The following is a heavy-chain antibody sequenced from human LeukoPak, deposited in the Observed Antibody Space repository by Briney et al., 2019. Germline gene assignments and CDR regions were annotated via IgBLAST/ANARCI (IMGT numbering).Heavy chain of an antibody. CDR1: GGSISSGSYY. V-gene: IGHV4-61*02. D-gene: IGHD3-3*01. Sequence: SQTLSLTCTVSGGSISSGSYYWSWIRQPAGKGLEWIGRIYTSGSTNYNPSLKSRVTISVDTSKNQFCLKLSSVTAADTAVYYCASGYYDFWSGTYYMDVWGKGTTVTVSS. CDR3: ASGYYDFWSGTYYMDV. J-gene: IGHJ6*03. CDR2: IYTSGST.